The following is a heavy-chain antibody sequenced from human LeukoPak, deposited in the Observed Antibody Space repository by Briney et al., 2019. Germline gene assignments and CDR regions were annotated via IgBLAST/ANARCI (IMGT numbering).Heavy chain of an antibody. CDR3: ARGVRLLPYGGDCYDY. D-gene: IGHD4-23*01. CDR2: ISAYNGNT. J-gene: IGHJ4*02. CDR1: GYTFTSYG. V-gene: IGHV1-18*01. Sequence: GASVKVSCKASGYTFTSYGISWVRPAPGQGLEWMGWISAYNGNTNYAQKLQGRVTMTTDTSTSTAYMELRSLRSDDTAVYYCARGVRLLPYGGDCYDYWGQGTLVTVSS.